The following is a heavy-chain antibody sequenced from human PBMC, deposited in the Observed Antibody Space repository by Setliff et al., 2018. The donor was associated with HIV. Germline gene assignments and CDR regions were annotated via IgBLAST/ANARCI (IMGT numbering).Heavy chain of an antibody. CDR1: GGSIRNYY. Sequence: SETLSLTCTVSGGSIRNYYWTWIRQPPGKGLEWIGYIYYSGSTNYNPSLKSRVTISVDTSKNQFSLKLSSVTAADTAVYYCARGKKGIQLWSPRGFYFDYWGQGTLVTVSS. V-gene: IGHV4-59*08. CDR2: IYYSGST. D-gene: IGHD5-18*01. CDR3: ARGKKGIQLWSPRGFYFDY. J-gene: IGHJ4*02.